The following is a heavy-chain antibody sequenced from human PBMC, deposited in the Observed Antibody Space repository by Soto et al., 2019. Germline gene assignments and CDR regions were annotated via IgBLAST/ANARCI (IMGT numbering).Heavy chain of an antibody. CDR2: INPSGGST. Sequence: QVQLVQSGAEVKKPGASVKVSCKASGYTFTSYYMHWVRQAPGQGLEWMGIINPSGGSTSYAQKFQGRVTMTRGTSTSTVYMELSSLRSEDTAVYYCARAALTTVTPRPTRYYYGMDVWGQGTTVTVSS. D-gene: IGHD4-17*01. CDR1: GYTFTSYY. V-gene: IGHV1-46*01. CDR3: ARAALTTVTPRPTRYYYGMDV. J-gene: IGHJ6*02.